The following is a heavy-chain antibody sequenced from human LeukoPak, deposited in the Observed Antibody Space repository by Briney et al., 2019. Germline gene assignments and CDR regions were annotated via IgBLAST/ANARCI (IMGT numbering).Heavy chain of an antibody. CDR2: INHSGST. CDR3: ARDSRFGGHFDY. Sequence: SETLSLTCAVYGGSFSGYYWSWIRQPPGKGLEWIGEINHSGSTNYNPSLKSRVTISVDKSKNQFSLKLSSVTAADTAVYCCARDSRFGGHFDYWGQGTLVTVSS. D-gene: IGHD3-16*01. J-gene: IGHJ4*02. V-gene: IGHV4-34*01. CDR1: GGSFSGYY.